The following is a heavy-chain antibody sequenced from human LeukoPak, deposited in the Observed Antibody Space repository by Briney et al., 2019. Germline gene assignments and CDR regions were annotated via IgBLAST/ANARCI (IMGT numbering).Heavy chain of an antibody. V-gene: IGHV1-2*02. CDR3: ARGITMIVVATLDWFDP. J-gene: IGHJ5*02. CDR1: GYTFTGYY. Sequence: ASVKVSCKASGYTFTGYYMHWVRQAPGQGLEWMGWINPNSGGTNYAQKFQGRVTMTRDTSISTAYMELSRLRSDDTAVYYCARGITMIVVATLDWFDPWGQGTLVTVSS. D-gene: IGHD3-22*01. CDR2: INPNSGGT.